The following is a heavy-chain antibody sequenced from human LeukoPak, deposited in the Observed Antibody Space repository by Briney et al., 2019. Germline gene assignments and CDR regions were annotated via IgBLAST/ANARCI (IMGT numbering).Heavy chain of an antibody. J-gene: IGHJ4*02. CDR1: GGTFSSYA. CDR2: ISYDGSNK. D-gene: IGHD5-18*01. Sequence: SCKASGGTFSSYAMHWVRPAPGKGLEWVAVISYDGSNKYYADSVKGRFTISRDNSKNTLYLQMNSLRAEDTAVYYCAGELHDYWGQGTLVTVSS. CDR3: AGELHDY. V-gene: IGHV3-30-3*01.